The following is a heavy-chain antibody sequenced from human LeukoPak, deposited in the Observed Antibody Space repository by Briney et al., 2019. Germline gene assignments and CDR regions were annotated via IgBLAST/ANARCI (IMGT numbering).Heavy chain of an antibody. CDR3: GRNGYYSVDY. J-gene: IGHJ4*02. CDR2: IYYSGST. CDR1: GGSISSGDYY. D-gene: IGHD4-17*01. Sequence: SETLSLTCTVSGGSISSGDYYWSWIRQPPGTGLEWIGYIYYSGSTYYNPSLKSRVTISVDTSKNQFSLKLSSVTAADTAVYYCGRNGYYSVDYWGQGTLVTVSS. V-gene: IGHV4-30-4*01.